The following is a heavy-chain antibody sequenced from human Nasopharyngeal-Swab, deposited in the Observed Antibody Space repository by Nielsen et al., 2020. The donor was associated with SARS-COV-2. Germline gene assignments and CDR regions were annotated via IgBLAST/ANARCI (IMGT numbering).Heavy chain of an antibody. CDR2: IYYSGST. Sequence: SETLSLTCTVSGGSISSYYWSWIRQPPGKGLEWIGYIYYSGSTNYNPSLKSRVTISVDTSKNQFSLKLSSVTAADTAVYYCAREGGLDYDYVWGSYRPSNWFDPWGQGTPVTVSS. J-gene: IGHJ5*02. V-gene: IGHV4-59*01. CDR3: AREGGLDYDYVWGSYRPSNWFDP. D-gene: IGHD3-16*02. CDR1: GGSISSYY.